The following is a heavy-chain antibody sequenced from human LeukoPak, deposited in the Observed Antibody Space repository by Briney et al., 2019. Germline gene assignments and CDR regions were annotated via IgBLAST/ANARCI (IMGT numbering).Heavy chain of an antibody. CDR1: GFTFSSYA. J-gene: IGHJ4*02. Sequence: GGSLRLSCAASGFTFSSYAMSWVRQAPGEGLEWVSAISGSGGSTYYADSVKGRFTISRDNSKNTLYLQMNSLRAEDTAVCYCAKEDFMASFFDYWGQGTLVTVSS. CDR3: AKEDFMASFFDY. CDR2: ISGSGGST. D-gene: IGHD3/OR15-3a*01. V-gene: IGHV3-23*01.